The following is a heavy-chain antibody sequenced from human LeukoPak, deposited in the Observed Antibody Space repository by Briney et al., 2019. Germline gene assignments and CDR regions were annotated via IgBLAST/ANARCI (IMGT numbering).Heavy chain of an antibody. Sequence: SVKVSCKASGGTFSSYAISWVRQAPAQGLDWMGGIIPIFGTANYAQKFQGRVTITTDDSTSTAYMELSSRRSEDTAVYYCARYYPPRYYFDYWGQGTLVTVSS. J-gene: IGHJ4*02. CDR3: ARYYPPRYYFDY. CDR2: IIPIFGTA. CDR1: GGTFSSYA. V-gene: IGHV1-69*05. D-gene: IGHD3-10*01.